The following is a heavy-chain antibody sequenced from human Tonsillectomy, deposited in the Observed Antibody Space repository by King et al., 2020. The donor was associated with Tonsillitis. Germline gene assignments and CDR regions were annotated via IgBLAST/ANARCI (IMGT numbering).Heavy chain of an antibody. CDR1: GYSFTNYY. D-gene: IGHD2/OR15-2a*01. J-gene: IGHJ2*01. CDR2: INPSGTGT. CDR3: AREGGSFRHFDL. V-gene: IGHV1-46*01. Sequence: VQLVESGAEVKEPGASLKVSCKASGYSFTNYYMHWVRQAPGQRLEWMGLINPSGTGTGYAQNFQGRITMTRDMSTVTDYMELSSLRYDDTAVYYCAREGGSFRHFDLWGRGTLVTVSS.